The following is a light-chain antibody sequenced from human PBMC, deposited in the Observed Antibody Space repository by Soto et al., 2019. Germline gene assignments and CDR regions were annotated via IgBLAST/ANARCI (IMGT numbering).Light chain of an antibody. V-gene: IGKV1-9*01. CDR3: QQYGSSPIT. CDR2: AAS. Sequence: IQFTQSPSSLSSSVGDRVTITCRASQGISSYLAWYQQKPETAPKLLIYAASTLQSGVPSRFSGSGSGTDFTLTISSLQPEDVAVYYCQQYGSSPITFGQGTRLEIK. CDR1: QGISSY. J-gene: IGKJ5*01.